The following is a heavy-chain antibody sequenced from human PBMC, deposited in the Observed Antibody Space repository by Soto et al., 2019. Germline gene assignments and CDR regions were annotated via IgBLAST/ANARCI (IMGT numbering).Heavy chain of an antibody. CDR3: IHSRCGGDCLQSYASYYDDGMDV. CDR2: IYWDDDK. J-gene: IGHJ6*02. V-gene: IGHV2-5*02. D-gene: IGHD2-21*02. CDR1: AFSLSTGGVG. Sequence: QITLKESGPPLVKPTQTLTLTCTFSAFSLSTGGVGVGWIRQPPGKALEWLALIYWDDDKRYSPSLRSRLTIHQDTSKNQVVLTMTHMDPVDTATYYCIHSRCGGDCLQSYASYYDDGMDVWGQGTTVTVSS.